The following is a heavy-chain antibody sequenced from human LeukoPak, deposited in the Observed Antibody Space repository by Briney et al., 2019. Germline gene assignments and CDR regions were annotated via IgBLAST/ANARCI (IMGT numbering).Heavy chain of an antibody. CDR3: ARQGGWGINWFDP. Sequence: SETLSLTCTVSGGSIGSSSYYWGWIRQPPGKGLEWIGSIYYSGSTYYNPSLKSRVTISVDTSKNQFSLKLSSVTAADTAVYYCARQGGWGINWFDPWGQGTLVTVSS. J-gene: IGHJ5*02. V-gene: IGHV4-39*01. CDR2: IYYSGST. CDR1: GGSIGSSSYY. D-gene: IGHD6-19*01.